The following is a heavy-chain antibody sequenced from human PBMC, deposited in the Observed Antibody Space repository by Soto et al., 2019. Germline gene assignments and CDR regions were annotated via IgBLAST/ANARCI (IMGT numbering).Heavy chain of an antibody. V-gene: IGHV1-18*01. D-gene: IGHD5-18*01. CDR3: ARDTAMALPDA. CDR1: GYTFTSYA. CDR2: ISAYNGNT. Sequence: QVQLVQSGAQVKKPGASVKVSCKASGYTFTSYAISWVRQAPGQGLEWMGWISAYNGNTKYAQKLQGRVTLTTDTSTSTAYMELRSLRADDAAVYYCARDTAMALPDAWGQGTLVTVSS. J-gene: IGHJ4*02.